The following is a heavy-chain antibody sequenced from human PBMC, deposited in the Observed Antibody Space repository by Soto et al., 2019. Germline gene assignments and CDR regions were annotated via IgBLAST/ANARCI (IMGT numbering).Heavy chain of an antibody. CDR3: ARDNSGWQKYAEYFQH. D-gene: IGHD6-19*01. CDR2: ISAYNGNT. V-gene: IGHV1-18*01. CDR1: GYTFTSYG. Sequence: GASVKVCCKASGYTFTSYGISWVRQAPGQGLEWMGWISAYNGNTNYAQKLQGRVTMTTDTSTSTAYMELRSLRSDDTAVYYCARDNSGWQKYAEYFQHWGQGTLVTVSS. J-gene: IGHJ1*01.